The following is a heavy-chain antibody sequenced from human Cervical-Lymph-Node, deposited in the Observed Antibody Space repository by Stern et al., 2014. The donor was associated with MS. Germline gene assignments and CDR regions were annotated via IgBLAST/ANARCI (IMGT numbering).Heavy chain of an antibody. CDR2: INTSGDSA. CDR3: ASGTGSKRPTGNY. CDR1: GYTFTSHY. Sequence: QVQLVQSGAEVKKPGASVKVSCKASGYTFTSHYMHWVRQAPGQGLEWVGIINTSGDSANYAQKFQGRVTMTRDTSTSTVYMELSSLRSEDTAVYYCASGTGSKRPTGNYWGQGTLVTVSS. J-gene: IGHJ4*02. V-gene: IGHV1-46*01. D-gene: IGHD3/OR15-3a*01.